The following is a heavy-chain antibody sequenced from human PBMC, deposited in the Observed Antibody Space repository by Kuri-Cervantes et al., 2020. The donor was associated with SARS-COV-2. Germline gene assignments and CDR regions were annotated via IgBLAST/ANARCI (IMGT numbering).Heavy chain of an antibody. CDR3: ARGTNIAAAGTLDY. CDR1: GGSISSYY. CDR2: IYYSGST. V-gene: IGHV4-59*01. J-gene: IGHJ4*02. Sequence: SETLSLTCTASGGSISSYYWSWIRQPPGKGLEWIGYIYYSGSTNYNPSLKSRVTISVDTSKNQFSLKLSSVTAADTAVYYCARGTNIAAAGTLDYWGQGTLVTVSS. D-gene: IGHD6-13*01.